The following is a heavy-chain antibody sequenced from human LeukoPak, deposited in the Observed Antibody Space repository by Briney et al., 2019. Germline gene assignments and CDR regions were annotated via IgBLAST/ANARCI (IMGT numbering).Heavy chain of an antibody. V-gene: IGHV1-8*01. D-gene: IGHD1-14*01. J-gene: IGHJ6*03. CDR3: ARRTYHRVFYYYMDV. Sequence: GTSVKVSCKASGYTFTSYDINWVRQATGQGLEWMGWMNPNSGNTGYAQKFQGSVTITRNTSISTAYMELSSLRSEDTAVYYCARRTYHRVFYYYMDVWGKGTTVTVSS. CDR1: GYTFTSYD. CDR2: MNPNSGNT.